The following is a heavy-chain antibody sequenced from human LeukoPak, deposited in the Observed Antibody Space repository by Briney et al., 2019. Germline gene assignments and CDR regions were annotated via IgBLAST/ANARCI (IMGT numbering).Heavy chain of an antibody. V-gene: IGHV3-30-3*01. D-gene: IGHD5-24*01. CDR2: ISYDGSNK. J-gene: IGHJ4*02. CDR1: GXTFSGYA. Sequence: GRSLGLSCAASGXTFSGYAMHWVRQAPGKGLESVSVISYDGSNKYCADSVKGRFTISRDNSKNTLYLQMSSLRAEDTAVYYCARAWMATIIDYWGQGTLVTVSS. CDR3: ARAWMATIIDY.